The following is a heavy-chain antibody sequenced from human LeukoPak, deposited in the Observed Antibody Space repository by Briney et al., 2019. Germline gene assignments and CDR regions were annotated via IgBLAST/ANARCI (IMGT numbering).Heavy chain of an antibody. CDR1: GGTFSSYA. Sequence: SVTVSCKASGGTFSSYAISWVRQAPGQGLEWMGGIIPIFGTANYAQKFQGRVTITADESTSTAYMELSSLRSEDTAVYYCARDRGGYSYGLFDWFDPWGQGTLVTVSS. CDR2: IIPIFGTA. CDR3: ARDRGGYSYGLFDWFDP. V-gene: IGHV1-69*13. D-gene: IGHD5-18*01. J-gene: IGHJ5*02.